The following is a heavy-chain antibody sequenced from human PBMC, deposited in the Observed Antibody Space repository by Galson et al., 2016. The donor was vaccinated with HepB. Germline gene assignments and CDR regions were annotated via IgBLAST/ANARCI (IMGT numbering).Heavy chain of an antibody. CDR1: GFTFSNYD. CDR2: IDTAGGT. J-gene: IGHJ6*02. D-gene: IGHD5-18*01. CDR3: VREILLVVGYYGMDV. Sequence: SLRLSCAASGFTFSNYDMHWVRQATGKGLEWVSGIDTAGGTSYLGSVKGRFTISRENAKNSLYLQMNSLRVGDTAVYYCVREILLVVGYYGMDVEGQGTTVTVSS. V-gene: IGHV3-13*01.